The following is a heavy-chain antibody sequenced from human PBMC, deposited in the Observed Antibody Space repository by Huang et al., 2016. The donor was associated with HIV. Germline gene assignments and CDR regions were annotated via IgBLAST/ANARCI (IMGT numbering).Heavy chain of an antibody. V-gene: IGHV7-4-1*02. J-gene: IGHJ3*02. D-gene: IGHD2-21*02. CDR2: IENDTGSQ. CDR3: VRVRRVMDTYCVADCSTLEAFDI. CDR1: GYTFTNYG. Sequence: QVQLVQSGSELKKPGASVKVSCNASGYTFTNYGVHWVRQAPGQGLEWMGLIENDTGSQRNDKGLTGRFVLSLDTSVKTAYLQIRSLKAADRAIYYCVRVRRVMDTYCVADCSTLEAFDIWGQGTVVTVSA.